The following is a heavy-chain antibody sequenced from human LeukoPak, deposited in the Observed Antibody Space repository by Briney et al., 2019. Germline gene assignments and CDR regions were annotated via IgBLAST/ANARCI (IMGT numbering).Heavy chain of an antibody. D-gene: IGHD3-10*01. Sequence: PGGSLRLSCAASGFIFTSYAMSWVRQAPGKGLEWVSAILSGGDTTSYADSVRGRFTISRDNSKNSLYLQMNSLRAEDTAVYYCARDGGATLVRGVITFDYWGQGTLVTVSS. CDR2: ILSGGDTT. J-gene: IGHJ4*02. V-gene: IGHV3-23*01. CDR3: ARDGGATLVRGVITFDY. CDR1: GFIFTSYA.